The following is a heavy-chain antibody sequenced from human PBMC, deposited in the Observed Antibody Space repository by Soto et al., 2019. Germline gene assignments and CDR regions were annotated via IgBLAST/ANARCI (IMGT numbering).Heavy chain of an antibody. V-gene: IGHV4-61*08. CDR3: ARLGGYYQALDS. CDR2: IYYAGTT. CDR1: GGFISSYDYH. D-gene: IGHD3-22*01. J-gene: IGHJ4*02. Sequence: SETLSLTCTVSGGFISSYDYHWSWIRQPPGKGLEWIGYIYYAGTTTYNPSLKSRVTISLDTSKNQFSLKLDSVTAADTAVYYCARLGGYYQALDSWGQGTLVTVSS.